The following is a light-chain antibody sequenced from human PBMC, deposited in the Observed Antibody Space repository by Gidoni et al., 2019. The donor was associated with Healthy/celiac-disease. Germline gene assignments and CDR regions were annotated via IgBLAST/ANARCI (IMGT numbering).Light chain of an antibody. Sequence: DIQMTESPSSLSASVGDRVTITCRAGQIISSYLNWYPQKPGKAPKPLIYAASSLQSGVPSRFSGSGSGTDFTLTISSLQPEDFATYYCQQSYSTPRTFGPGTKVDIK. CDR2: AAS. CDR3: QQSYSTPRT. J-gene: IGKJ3*01. CDR1: QIISSY. V-gene: IGKV1-39*01.